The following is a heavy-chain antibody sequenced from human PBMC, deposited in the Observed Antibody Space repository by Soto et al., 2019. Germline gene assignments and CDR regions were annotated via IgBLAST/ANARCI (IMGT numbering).Heavy chain of an antibody. V-gene: IGHV4-61*01. Sequence: LEILSLTCTVSGGSVSSGIYYWSWIRQPPGKGLEWIGYIYYSGSTNYNPSLKSRVTISVDTSKNQFSLKLSSVTAADTAVYYCARGIEGWYQGRYYYGMDVWGQGTTVTVSS. J-gene: IGHJ6*02. CDR3: ARGIEGWYQGRYYYGMDV. D-gene: IGHD6-19*01. CDR2: IYYSGST. CDR1: GGSVSSGIYY.